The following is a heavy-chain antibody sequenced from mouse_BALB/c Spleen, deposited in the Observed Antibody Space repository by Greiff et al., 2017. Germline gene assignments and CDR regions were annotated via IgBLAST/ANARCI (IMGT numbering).Heavy chain of an antibody. CDR1: GFTFSDYY. Sequence: EVMLVESGGGLVKPGGSLKLSCAASGFTFSDYYMYWVRQTPEKRLEWVATISDGGSYTYYPDSVKGRFTISRDNAKNNLYLQMSSLKSEDTAMYYCARGDGKSSAWFAYWGQGTLVTVSA. J-gene: IGHJ3*01. D-gene: IGHD2-1*01. V-gene: IGHV5-4*02. CDR2: ISDGGSYT. CDR3: ARGDGKSSAWFAY.